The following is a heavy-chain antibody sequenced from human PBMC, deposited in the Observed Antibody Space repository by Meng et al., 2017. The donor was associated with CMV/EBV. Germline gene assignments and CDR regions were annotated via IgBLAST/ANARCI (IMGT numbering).Heavy chain of an antibody. V-gene: IGHV4-34*01. CDR2: INHSAST. CDR1: GGSFSGYY. CDR3: ARGVGGWFDP. D-gene: IGHD1-26*01. Sequence: QVQLQQWGAGLLKPSETLSLTCAVYGGSFSGYYWSWIRQPPGKGLEWIGEINHSASTNYNPSLKSRVTISVDTSKNQFSLKLSSVTAADTAVYYCARGVGGWFDPWGQGTLVTVSS. J-gene: IGHJ5*02.